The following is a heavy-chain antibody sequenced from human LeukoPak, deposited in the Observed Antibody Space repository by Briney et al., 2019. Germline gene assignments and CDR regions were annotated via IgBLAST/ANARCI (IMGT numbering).Heavy chain of an antibody. J-gene: IGHJ2*01. V-gene: IGHV3-30*18. CDR3: AKDASPTVTTAYWYFDR. Sequence: GGSLRLSCVASGFTFSSYGMHWVRQAPGKGLEWVAVISYDGSNKSYGDSVKGRFTISRDNSKNTLYLQMNSLRAEDTAVYYCAKDASPTVTTAYWYFDRWGRGTLVTVSS. D-gene: IGHD4-17*01. CDR1: GFTFSSYG. CDR2: ISYDGSNK.